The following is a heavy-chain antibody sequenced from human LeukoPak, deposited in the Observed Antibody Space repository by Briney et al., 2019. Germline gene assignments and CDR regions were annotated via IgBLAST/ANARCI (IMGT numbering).Heavy chain of an antibody. CDR2: IYHSGST. V-gene: IGHV4-30-2*01. J-gene: IGHJ4*02. D-gene: IGHD2-15*01. CDR3: ARGGGCSGGSCYRPFDY. Sequence: SETLSLTCAVSGGSISSGGYSWSWIRQPPGKGLEWIGYIYHSGSTYYNPSLKSRVTISVDRSKNQFSLKLSSVTAADTAVYYCARGGGCSGGSCYRPFDYWGQGTLVTVPP. CDR1: GGSISSGGYS.